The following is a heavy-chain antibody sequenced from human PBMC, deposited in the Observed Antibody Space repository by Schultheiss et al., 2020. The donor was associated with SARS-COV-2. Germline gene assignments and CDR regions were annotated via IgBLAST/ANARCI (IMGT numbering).Heavy chain of an antibody. Sequence: ETLSLTCTVSGGSISSSSYYWGWIRQPPGKGLEWIGSIYYSGSTYYNPSLKSRVTISVDTSKNQFSLKLSSVTAADTAVYYCARVSRGTIFRHWGQGTLVTVSS. J-gene: IGHJ4*02. D-gene: IGHD3-3*01. V-gene: IGHV4-39*07. CDR2: IYYSGST. CDR1: GGSISSSSYY. CDR3: ARVSRGTIFRH.